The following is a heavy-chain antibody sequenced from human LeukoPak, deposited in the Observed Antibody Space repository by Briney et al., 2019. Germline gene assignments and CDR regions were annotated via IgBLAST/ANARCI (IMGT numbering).Heavy chain of an antibody. CDR3: ARDFTKTASPDAFDF. J-gene: IGHJ3*01. CDR2: IHNSGGT. Sequence: SETLSLTCTVSGDSINNDGYHWTWIRQHPGKGLEWIGYIHNSGGTAYNSSLRSRVSISLDTSLNQFSLTLHSVTAADTAVYYCARDFTKTASPDAFDFWGQGTLVAVSS. CDR1: GDSINNDGYH. D-gene: IGHD1-1*01. V-gene: IGHV4-31*03.